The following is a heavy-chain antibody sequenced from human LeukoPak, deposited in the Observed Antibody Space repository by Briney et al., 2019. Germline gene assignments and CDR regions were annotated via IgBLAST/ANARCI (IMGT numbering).Heavy chain of an antibody. CDR2: IFHSGSA. Sequence: SETLSLTCSVSGYSIRSGYYWGWVRQPPGKGLEWIGSIFHSGSAYYNPSLKSRITIPMDTSKNQFSLKLSSVTAADTAVYYCARVLGYCSGGNCYLDHWGQGILVTVSS. CDR1: GYSIRSGYY. J-gene: IGHJ4*02. CDR3: ARVLGYCSGGNCYLDH. D-gene: IGHD2-15*01. V-gene: IGHV4-38-2*02.